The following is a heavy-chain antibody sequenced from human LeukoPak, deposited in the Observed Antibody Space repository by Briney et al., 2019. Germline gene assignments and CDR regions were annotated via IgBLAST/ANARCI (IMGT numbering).Heavy chain of an antibody. J-gene: IGHJ5*02. CDR2: IYYSGST. CDR1: GGSISSSSYY. Sequence: PSETLSLTCTVSGGSISSSSYYWGWIRQPPGKGLEWIGSIYYSGSTFYNPSLKSRVTISVDTSKNQFSLKLSSVTAADTAVYYCARRRHQESDRGRGWFDPWGQGTLVTVSS. V-gene: IGHV4-39*01. CDR3: ARRRHQESDRGRGWFDP. D-gene: IGHD3-10*01.